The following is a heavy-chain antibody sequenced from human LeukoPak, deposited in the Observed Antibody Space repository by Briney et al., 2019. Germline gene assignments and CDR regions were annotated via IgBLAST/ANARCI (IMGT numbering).Heavy chain of an antibody. J-gene: IGHJ4*02. V-gene: IGHV4-31*11. D-gene: IGHD3-10*01. CDR3: ARLFMVRETHLYCFDY. Sequence: PSQTLSLTCAVSGGSISTGGYYWSWIRQHPGKGLEWIASSNYTGSTYYNPSLESRVTISVDTSKNQFSLKLTSVTAADTAVYYCARLFMVRETHLYCFDYWGQGTLVTVSS. CDR1: GGSISTGGYY. CDR2: SNYTGST.